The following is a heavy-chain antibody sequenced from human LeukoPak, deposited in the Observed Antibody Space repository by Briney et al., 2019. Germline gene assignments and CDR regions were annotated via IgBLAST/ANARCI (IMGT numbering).Heavy chain of an antibody. Sequence: PGGSLRLSCAASGFTFDTYAMTWVRQAPGKGLEGVSSISSGGTYIYYAESLRGRSTISRDNTKNFLYLQLSTLRVEDTAVYYCARDRPTGRSRGVVVQWGQGTLVTVSS. V-gene: IGHV3-21*01. CDR2: ISSGGTYI. D-gene: IGHD2-15*01. J-gene: IGHJ4*02. CDR1: GFTFDTYA. CDR3: ARDRPTGRSRGVVVQ.